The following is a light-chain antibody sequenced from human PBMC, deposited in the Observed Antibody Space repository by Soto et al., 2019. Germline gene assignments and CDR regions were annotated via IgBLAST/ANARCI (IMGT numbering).Light chain of an antibody. CDR1: QTVSSN. V-gene: IGKV3-15*01. CDR2: GAS. J-gene: IGKJ5*01. Sequence: EFVLTQSPGTLSLSPGERATLSCRASQTVSSNLAWYQQKPGQAPRLLIYGASTRATGIPARFSGSGSGTEFTLTIGSLQSEDFAVYYCQQYNYWPPITFGQGTRLEIK. CDR3: QQYNYWPPIT.